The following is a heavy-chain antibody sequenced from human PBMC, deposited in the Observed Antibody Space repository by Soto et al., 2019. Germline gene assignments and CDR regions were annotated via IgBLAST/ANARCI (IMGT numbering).Heavy chain of an antibody. CDR1: GGSISSYY. CDR2: IYYSGST. V-gene: IGHV4-59*01. CDR3: ARDLGTTDILTGYYMSWFDP. D-gene: IGHD3-9*01. J-gene: IGHJ5*02. Sequence: SETLSLTCTVSGGSISSYYWSWIRQPPGKGLEWIGYIYYSGSTNYNPSLKSRVTISVDTSKNQFSLKLSSVTAADTAVYYCARDLGTTDILTGYYMSWFDPWGQGTLVTVSS.